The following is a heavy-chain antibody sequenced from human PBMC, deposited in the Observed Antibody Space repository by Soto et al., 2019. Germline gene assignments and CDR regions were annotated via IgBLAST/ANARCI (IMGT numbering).Heavy chain of an antibody. CDR1: GGSISSYY. CDR3: ARGYYDSGVWRGYYYGMDV. D-gene: IGHD3-3*01. J-gene: IGHJ6*02. V-gene: IGHV4-59*01. Sequence: SETLSLTCTVSGGSISSYYWSWIRQPPGKGLEWIGYIYYSGSTNYNPSLKSRVTISVDTSKNQFSLKLSSVTAADTAVYYCARGYYDSGVWRGYYYGMDVCGQGTTVTVSS. CDR2: IYYSGST.